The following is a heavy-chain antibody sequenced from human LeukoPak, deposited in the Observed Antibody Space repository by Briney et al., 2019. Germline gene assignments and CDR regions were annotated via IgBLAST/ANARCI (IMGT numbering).Heavy chain of an antibody. D-gene: IGHD3-22*01. CDR2: ISAYNGNT. CDR3: ARDKAYYYDSSGSHLFDY. J-gene: IGHJ4*02. CDR1: GYTFTSYG. V-gene: IGHV1-18*01. Sequence: ASVKVSCKASGYTFTSYGISWVRQAPGQGLERMGWISAYNGNTNYAQKLRGRVTMTTDTSTSTAYMELRSLRSDDTAVYYCARDKAYYYDSSGSHLFDYWGQGTLVTVSS.